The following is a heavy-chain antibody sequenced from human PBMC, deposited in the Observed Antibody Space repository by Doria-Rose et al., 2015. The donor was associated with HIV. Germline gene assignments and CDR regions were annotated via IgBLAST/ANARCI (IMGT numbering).Heavy chain of an antibody. CDR2: IVSDDER. Sequence: QITLKESGPVPVKPTETLTLTCTVSGVSLSSPGMGVSWIRQPPGKALEWLANIVSDDERSYKTSLKSRLTLSRGTSKSQVVLTMTDMDPVDTATYYCARIKSSRWYHKYYFDFWGQGTLVIVSA. J-gene: IGHJ4*02. CDR1: GVSLSSPGMG. CDR3: ARIKSSRWYHKYYFDF. D-gene: IGHD6-13*01. V-gene: IGHV2-26*01.